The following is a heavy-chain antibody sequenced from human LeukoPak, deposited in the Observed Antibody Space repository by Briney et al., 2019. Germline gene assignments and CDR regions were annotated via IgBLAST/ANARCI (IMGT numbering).Heavy chain of an antibody. D-gene: IGHD6-13*01. CDR2: IYYSGST. CDR3: ARASYSSSWFDP. CDR1: GGSISSYY. J-gene: IGHJ5*02. V-gene: IGHV4-59*01. Sequence: PSETLSLTCTVSGGSISSYYWSWIRQPPGKGLEWIGYIYYSGSTNYNPFLKSRVTISVDTSKNQFSLKLSSVTAADTAVYYCARASYSSSWFDPWGQGTLVTVSS.